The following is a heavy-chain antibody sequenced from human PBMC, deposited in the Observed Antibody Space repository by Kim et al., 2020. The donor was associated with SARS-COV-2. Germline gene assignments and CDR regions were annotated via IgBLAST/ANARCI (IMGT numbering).Heavy chain of an antibody. CDR3: AKGGEGGYYSVY. V-gene: IGHV3-33*06. D-gene: IGHD3-22*01. CDR1: GFTFSSYA. Sequence: GGSLRLSCAASGFTFSSYAMHWVRQAPGKGLEWVAVIWYDGSNKYYADSVKGRFTISRDNSKNTLYLQMNSLRAEDTAVYYCAKGGEGGYYSVYWGQGTLVTVSS. J-gene: IGHJ4*02. CDR2: IWYDGSNK.